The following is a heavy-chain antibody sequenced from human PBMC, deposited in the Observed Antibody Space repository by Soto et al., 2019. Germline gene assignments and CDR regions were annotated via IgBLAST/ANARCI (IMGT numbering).Heavy chain of an antibody. V-gene: IGHV4-39*01. J-gene: IGHJ5*02. D-gene: IGHD6-6*01. CDR3: ARLEYSRSSPHSP. CDR2: ASYSAST. Sequence: SETLSLTCTVSGGSITSGRYYWGWVRQPPGKGLEWIGSASYSASTSYNPSLESRVIISLVTSKNQFSLILTSVTAADTAVYYCARLEYSRSSPHSPWGQGPLVTVSS. CDR1: GGSITSGRYY.